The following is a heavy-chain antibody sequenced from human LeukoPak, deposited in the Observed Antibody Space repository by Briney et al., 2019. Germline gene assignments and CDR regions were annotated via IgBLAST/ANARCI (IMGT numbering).Heavy chain of an antibody. CDR2: IYYSGST. Sequence: SETLSLTCTVSGGSISSSSYYWGWIRQPPGKGLEWIGYIYYSGSTNYNPSLKSRVTISVDTSKNQFSLKLSSVTAADTAVYYCARQFYGGNSDAFDIWGQGTMVTVSS. J-gene: IGHJ3*02. CDR1: GGSISSSSYY. D-gene: IGHD4-23*01. V-gene: IGHV4-61*05. CDR3: ARQFYGGNSDAFDI.